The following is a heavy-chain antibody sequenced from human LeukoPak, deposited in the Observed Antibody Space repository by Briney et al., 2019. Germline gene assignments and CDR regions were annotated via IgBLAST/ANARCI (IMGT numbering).Heavy chain of an antibody. CDR2: VSDSGAT. CDR1: GGSVTTAY. V-gene: IGHV4-4*07. D-gene: IGHD6-19*01. Sequence: SETLSLTCSVSGGSVTTAYWSWIRQPAGQGLEWIGRVSDSGATSYNPSLKSRVTISVDKSKKYFSMRLSSVTAADTAVYYCARVVVGQQRLIRRTHNYYFDLSSEGILVTVSS. CDR3: ARVVVGQQRLIRRTHNYYFDL. J-gene: IGHJ4*02.